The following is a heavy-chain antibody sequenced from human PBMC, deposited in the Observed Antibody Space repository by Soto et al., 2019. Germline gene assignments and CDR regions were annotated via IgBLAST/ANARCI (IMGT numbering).Heavy chain of an antibody. CDR2: INPSGGKT. J-gene: IGHJ4*02. V-gene: IGHV1-46*01. D-gene: IGHD3-10*01. CDR1: GYTFTNHY. CDR3: ARDEYHYGSGSSYSTLDD. Sequence: QVQLEQSGAEVKKPGASVKVSCKASGYTFTNHYIHWVRQGPGQGPEWMGTINPSGGKTEYAQKFKGRVTLTSDTPTSTVYMELRSLRSEDTAICYCARDEYHYGSGSSYSTLDDWGQGTLVTVSS.